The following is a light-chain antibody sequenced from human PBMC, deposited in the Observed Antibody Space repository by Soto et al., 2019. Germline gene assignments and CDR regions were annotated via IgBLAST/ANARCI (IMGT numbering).Light chain of an antibody. Sequence: EIVLTQSPGTLSLSPGKRATLSCRASQSIISNYLAWYQQRPGQAPRLLIYGASSRATGIPARFSGSGSGTEFTLTISSLQSEDFAVYYCQQYNNWPPWTFGQGTKVDIK. J-gene: IGKJ1*01. V-gene: IGKV3D-15*01. CDR2: GAS. CDR3: QQYNNWPPWT. CDR1: QSIISN.